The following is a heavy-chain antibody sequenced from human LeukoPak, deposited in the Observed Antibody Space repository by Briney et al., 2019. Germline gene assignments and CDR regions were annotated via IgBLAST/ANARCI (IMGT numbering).Heavy chain of an antibody. Sequence: GGSLRLSCAASGFTFSSYSMNWVRQAPGKGLEWVGRIRSKASSYATADAASGKGSVTISRDDSKNTAYLQMNSLNTEDTAVYYCTSSGESGGDCYFDLWGRGTLVTVSS. CDR3: TSSGESGGDCYFDL. D-gene: IGHD3-10*01. CDR1: GFTFSSYS. J-gene: IGHJ2*01. V-gene: IGHV3-73*01. CDR2: IRSKASSYAT.